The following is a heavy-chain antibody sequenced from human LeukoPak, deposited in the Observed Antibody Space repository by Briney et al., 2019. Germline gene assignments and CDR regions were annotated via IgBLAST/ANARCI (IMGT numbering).Heavy chain of an antibody. D-gene: IGHD1-26*01. CDR3: TRVNLRGSQYNWFDP. Sequence: ASVKVSCKTYGGTFRSHIFSWVRQAPGQGLEWMGKITPVIDSTKYSQKFRDRLTITGDSLTVTSYMELSNLTPEDTALYNCTRVNLRGSQYNWFDPWGQGTLVIVSS. CDR2: ITPVIDST. J-gene: IGHJ5*02. V-gene: IGHV1-69*08. CDR1: GGTFRSHI.